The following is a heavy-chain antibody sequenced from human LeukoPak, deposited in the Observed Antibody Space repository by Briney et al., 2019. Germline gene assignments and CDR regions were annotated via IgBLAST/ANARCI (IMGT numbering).Heavy chain of an antibody. Sequence: PSETLSLTCTASGGSISSSTYYWGWLRQPPGQGLEWIGEVYYSGRTNYNPALKSRVTISVDTSKNQCSLKLSSVTAADTAVYYCARTFSESYYYYGMDVWGQGTTVTVSS. J-gene: IGHJ6*02. CDR2: VYYSGRT. CDR1: GGSISSSTYY. V-gene: IGHV4-61*05. CDR3: ARTFSESYYYYGMDV. D-gene: IGHD1-26*01.